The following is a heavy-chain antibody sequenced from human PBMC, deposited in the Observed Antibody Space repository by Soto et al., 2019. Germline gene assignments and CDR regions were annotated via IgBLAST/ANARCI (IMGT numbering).Heavy chain of an antibody. D-gene: IGHD6-6*01. J-gene: IGHJ6*02. Sequence: QVQLQESGPGLVKPSQTLSLTCTVSGGSISSGDYYWSWIRQPPGKGLEWIGYIYYSGSTYYNPSLKSRVTRSVDTSKHHSSLKLSSVPAADTAVYYCARDVAARPSQHYYYYGMDVWGQGTTVTVSS. CDR2: IYYSGST. CDR3: ARDVAARPSQHYYYYGMDV. V-gene: IGHV4-30-4*01. CDR1: GGSISSGDYY.